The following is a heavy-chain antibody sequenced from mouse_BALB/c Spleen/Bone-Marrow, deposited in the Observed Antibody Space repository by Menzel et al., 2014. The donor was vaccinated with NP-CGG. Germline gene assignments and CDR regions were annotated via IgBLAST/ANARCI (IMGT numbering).Heavy chain of an antibody. V-gene: IGHV1-54*01. D-gene: IGHD2-1*01. Sequence: VQVVESGAELVRPGTSVKVSCKASGYAFTNYLIEWIKKRPGQGLEWIGVINPGSGGTNYNEKFKGKATLTADKSSSTAYMQLSSLTSDDSAVYFCARGDLYYGNLYAMDYWGQGTSVTVSS. CDR2: INPGSGGT. J-gene: IGHJ4*01. CDR1: GYAFTNYL. CDR3: ARGDLYYGNLYAMDY.